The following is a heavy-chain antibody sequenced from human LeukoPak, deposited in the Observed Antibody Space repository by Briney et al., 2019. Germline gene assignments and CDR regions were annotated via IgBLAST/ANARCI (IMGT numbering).Heavy chain of an antibody. J-gene: IGHJ5*02. CDR3: ARSQGYCSGGSCLQGDWFDP. CDR2: INTNTGNP. D-gene: IGHD2-15*01. V-gene: IGHV7-4-1*02. Sequence: ASVKVSCKASGYTFSSYVMNWVRQAPGQGLEWMGRINTNTGNPTYAQGFTGRFVFSLDTSVSTAYLQISSLKASDTAMYYCARSQGYCSGGSCLQGDWFDPWGQGTLVTVSS. CDR1: GYTFSSYV.